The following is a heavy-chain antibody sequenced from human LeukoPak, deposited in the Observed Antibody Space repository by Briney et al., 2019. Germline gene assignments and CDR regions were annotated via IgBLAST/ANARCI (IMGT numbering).Heavy chain of an antibody. CDR1: GFTFSSYA. V-gene: IGHV3-23*01. J-gene: IGHJ4*02. CDR2: ISGSDDST. D-gene: IGHD3-9*01. Sequence: GGSLRLSCAASGFTFSSYAMSWVCQAPGKGLEWVSVISGSDDSTHYADSVKGRFTTSRDNAKNSLYLQMNSLRAEDTAVYYCARDSYDILTNPPDYWGQGTLVTVSS. CDR3: ARDSYDILTNPPDY.